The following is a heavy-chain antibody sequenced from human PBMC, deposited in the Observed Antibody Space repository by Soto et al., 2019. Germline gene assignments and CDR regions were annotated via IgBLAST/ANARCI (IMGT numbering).Heavy chain of an antibody. CDR2: ISAYNGNT. D-gene: IGHD6-13*01. J-gene: IGHJ3*02. Sequence: ASVKVSCKASGYTFTSYGIRWVRQAPGQGLEWMGWISAYNGNTNYAQKLQGRVTMTTDTSTSTAYMELRSLRSDDTAVYYCARGRQQLVLKRGHDAFDIWGQGTMVTVSS. CDR1: GYTFTSYG. V-gene: IGHV1-18*01. CDR3: ARGRQQLVLKRGHDAFDI.